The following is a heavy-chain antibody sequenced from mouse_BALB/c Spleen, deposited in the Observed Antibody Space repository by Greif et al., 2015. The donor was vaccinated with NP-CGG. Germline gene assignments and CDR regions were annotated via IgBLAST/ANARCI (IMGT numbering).Heavy chain of an antibody. V-gene: IGHV5-6-4*01. Sequence: EVKLMESGGGLVKPGGSLKLSCAASGFTFSSYTMSWVRQTPEKRLEWVATISSGGSYTYYPDSVKGRFTISRDNAKNTLYLQMSSLKSEDTAMYYCTRDYYGSSLYYYAMDYWGQGTSVTVSS. D-gene: IGHD1-1*01. CDR3: TRDYYGSSLYYYAMDY. CDR1: GFTFSSYT. CDR2: ISSGGSYT. J-gene: IGHJ4*01.